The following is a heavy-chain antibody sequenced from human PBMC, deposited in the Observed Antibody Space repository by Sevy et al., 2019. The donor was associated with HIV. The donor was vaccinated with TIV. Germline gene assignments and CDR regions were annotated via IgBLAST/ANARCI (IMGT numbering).Heavy chain of an antibody. CDR1: GYSFTNHA. V-gene: IGHV1-3*01. CDR3: AREKGGIFGVVAGQFDS. Sequence: ASVKVSCKASGYSFTNHAIQWVRQAPGQGLEWMGWIKADNGNIKYSQKFQDRLTITRDTSATTAYMELRSLRPEDTALYFCAREKGGIFGVVAGQFDSWGQGTLDTVSS. D-gene: IGHD3-3*01. CDR2: IKADNGNI. J-gene: IGHJ4*02.